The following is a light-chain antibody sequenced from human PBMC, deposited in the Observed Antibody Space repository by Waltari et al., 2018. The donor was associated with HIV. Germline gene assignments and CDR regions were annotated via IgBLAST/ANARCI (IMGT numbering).Light chain of an antibody. J-gene: IGLJ2*01. Sequence: QSALSQPASVSGRPGQSITISCPGSSNDLGIPTLVSWYQHHPGKAPKLIIFDVDKRPSGISERFSGSKSGYTASLTISGLRTEDEADYFCSSKSTIYFGVLFGGGTTLTVL. V-gene: IGLV2-23*02. CDR1: SNDLGIPTL. CDR2: DVD. CDR3: SSKSTIYFGVL.